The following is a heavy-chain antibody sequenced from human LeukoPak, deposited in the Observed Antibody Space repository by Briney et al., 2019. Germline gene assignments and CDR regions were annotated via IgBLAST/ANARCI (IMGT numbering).Heavy chain of an antibody. V-gene: IGHV3-9*01. CDR1: GFTFDDYA. CDR3: AKDIATTDYYDSRGYSRGTSGFDY. D-gene: IGHD3-22*01. CDR2: ISWNSGSI. Sequence: GGSLRLSCAASGFTFDDYAMHWVRQAPGKGLEWVSGISWNSGSIGYADSVKGRFTISRDNAKNSLYLQMNSLRAEDTALYYCAKDIATTDYYDSRGYSRGTSGFDYWGQGTLVTVSS. J-gene: IGHJ4*02.